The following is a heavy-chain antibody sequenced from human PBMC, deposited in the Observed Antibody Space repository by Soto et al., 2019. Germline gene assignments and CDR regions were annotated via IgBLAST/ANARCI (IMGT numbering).Heavy chain of an antibody. CDR3: ARVARDHYYMDV. CDR1: GFTFSSYW. J-gene: IGHJ6*03. CDR2: IRSDGSPT. V-gene: IGHV3-74*03. Sequence: EVQLEESGGGLVQPGGSLRLSCAASGFTFSSYWMHWVRQAPGEGLVWVSRIRSDGSPTTYEDSVKGRFTISRDNDKNTLDLQMNRLRAEDTAMYYCARVARDHYYMDVWGKGTTVTVSS.